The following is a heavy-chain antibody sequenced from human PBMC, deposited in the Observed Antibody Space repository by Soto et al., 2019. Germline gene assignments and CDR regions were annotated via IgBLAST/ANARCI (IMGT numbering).Heavy chain of an antibody. V-gene: IGHV4-30-4*01. Sequence: QVQLQASGPGLVKPSQTLSLTCTVSGGSISSGDYYWSWISQPPGKGPEWIGYIYYSVSTYYKPSLRSRVTLSVDTSKKQFSLKLNSVTAADTAVYYCARAGQGDRSGAYHFDYWGQGSLVTVSS. CDR3: ARAGQGDRSGAYHFDY. J-gene: IGHJ4*02. CDR1: GGSISSGDYY. D-gene: IGHD3-22*01. CDR2: IYYSVST.